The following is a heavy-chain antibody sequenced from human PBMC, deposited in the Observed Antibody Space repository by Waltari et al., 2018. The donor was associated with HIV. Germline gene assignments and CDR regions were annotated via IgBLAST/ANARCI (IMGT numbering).Heavy chain of an antibody. D-gene: IGHD3-9*01. CDR3: AKGNYDVLTGYYGPSFEY. CDR1: GFAFSDYS. CDR2: ISSSSDYV. J-gene: IGHJ4*02. V-gene: IGHV3-21*02. Sequence: DVLLTESGGGLVKPGGSLRLSCEGSGFAFSDYSLNWVRQAPGKGPEWISSISSSSDYVYYAASVKGRITITRDNSKNTVWLQMRSLRVEDTAVYYCAKGNYDVLTGYYGPSFEYWGQGTLVTVSS.